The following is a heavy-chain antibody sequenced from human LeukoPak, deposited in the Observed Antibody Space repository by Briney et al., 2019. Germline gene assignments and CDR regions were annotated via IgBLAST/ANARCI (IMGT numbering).Heavy chain of an antibody. CDR3: ARVYYSNSYDYWYFDL. CDR2: IYYSGST. Sequence: SETLFLTCTVSGGSISSSSYYWGWIRQPPGKGLEWIGSIYYSGSTYYNPSLKSRVTISADTSKNQFSLKLSSVTAADTAVYYCARVYYSNSYDYWYFDLWGRGTLVTVSS. CDR1: GGSISSSSYY. D-gene: IGHD6-13*01. V-gene: IGHV4-39*07. J-gene: IGHJ2*01.